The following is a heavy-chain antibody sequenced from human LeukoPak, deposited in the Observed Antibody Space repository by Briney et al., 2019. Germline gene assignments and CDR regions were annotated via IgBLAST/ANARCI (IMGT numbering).Heavy chain of an antibody. CDR3: ARRLSYSSGYYFRDAFDI. CDR1: GGSFSGYY. CDR2: INHSGST. D-gene: IGHD3-22*01. Sequence: KPSETLSLTCAVYGGSFSGYYWSWIRQPPGKGLEWIGEINHSGSTNYSPSLKSRVTISVDTSKNQFSLKLSSVTAADTAVYYCARRLSYSSGYYFRDAFDIWGQGTMVTVSS. V-gene: IGHV4-34*01. J-gene: IGHJ3*02.